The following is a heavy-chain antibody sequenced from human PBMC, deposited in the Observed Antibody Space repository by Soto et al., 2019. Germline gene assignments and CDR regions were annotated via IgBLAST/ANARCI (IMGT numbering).Heavy chain of an antibody. CDR1: GYTFTSYY. CDR3: ARAPNLYCSSTSCFYYYMDV. Sequence: ASVKVSCKASGYTFTSYYMHWVRQAPGQGLEWMGIINPSGGSTSYAQKFQGRVTMTRDTSTSTVYMELSSLRSDDTAVYYCARAPNLYCSSTSCFYYYMDVWGKGTTVTVSS. D-gene: IGHD2-2*01. V-gene: IGHV1-46*01. J-gene: IGHJ6*03. CDR2: INPSGGST.